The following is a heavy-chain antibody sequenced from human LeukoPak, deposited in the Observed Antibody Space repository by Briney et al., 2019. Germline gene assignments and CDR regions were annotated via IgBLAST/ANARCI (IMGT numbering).Heavy chain of an antibody. CDR3: ARDETYYYDSSGYLQHSNWFDP. Sequence: SETLSLTCTVSGGSISSGSYYWSWIRQPAGKGLEWIGRIYTSGSTNYNPSLKSRVTMSVDTSKNQFSLKLSSVTAADTAVYYCARDETYYYDSSGYLQHSNWFDPWGQGTLVTVSS. V-gene: IGHV4-61*02. CDR1: GGSISSGSYY. D-gene: IGHD3-22*01. CDR2: IYTSGST. J-gene: IGHJ5*02.